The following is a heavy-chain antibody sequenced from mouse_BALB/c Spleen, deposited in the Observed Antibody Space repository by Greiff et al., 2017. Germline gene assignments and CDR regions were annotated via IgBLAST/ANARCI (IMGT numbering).Heavy chain of an antibody. D-gene: IGHD2-14*01. CDR2: ISSGGGST. Sequence: EVQGVESGGGLVKPGGSLKLSCAASGFAFSSYDMSWVRQTPEKRLEWVAYISSGGGSTYYPDTVKGRFTISRDNAKNTLYLQMSSLKSEDTAMYYCARHEVRNFDVWGAGTTVTVSS. CDR3: ARHEVRNFDV. J-gene: IGHJ1*01. CDR1: GFAFSSYD. V-gene: IGHV5-12-1*01.